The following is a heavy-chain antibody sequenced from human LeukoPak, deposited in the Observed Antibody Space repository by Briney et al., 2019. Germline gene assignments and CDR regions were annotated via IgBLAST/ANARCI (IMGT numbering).Heavy chain of an antibody. CDR1: GGSVSSGSYY. D-gene: IGHD3-22*01. CDR2: IYYSGST. CDR3: AGGFDSSGHRLDY. Sequence: SETLSLTCTVSGGSVSSGSYYWSWIRQPPGKGLEWIGYIYYSGSTNYNPSLKSRVTISVDTSKNQFSLKLSSVTAADTAVYYCAGGFDSSGHRLDYWGQGTLVTVSS. V-gene: IGHV4-61*01. J-gene: IGHJ4*02.